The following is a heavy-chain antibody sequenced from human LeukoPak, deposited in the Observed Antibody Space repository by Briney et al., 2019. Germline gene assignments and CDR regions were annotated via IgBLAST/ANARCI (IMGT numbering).Heavy chain of an antibody. D-gene: IGHD3-22*01. CDR3: AKGYYYDSSGYYPSTLIDY. J-gene: IGHJ4*02. V-gene: IGHV3-23*01. CDR1: GFTFSSYG. CDR2: ISGSGGST. Sequence: PGGTLRLSCAASGFTFSSYGMSWVRQAPGKGLEWVSAISGSGGSTYYADSVKGRFTISRDNSKNTLYLQMNSLRAEDTAVYYCAKGYYYDSSGYYPSTLIDYWGQGTLVTVSS.